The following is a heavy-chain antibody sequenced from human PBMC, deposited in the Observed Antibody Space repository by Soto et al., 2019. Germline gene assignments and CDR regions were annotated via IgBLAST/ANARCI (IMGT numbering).Heavy chain of an antibody. CDR2: MNPNSGNT. V-gene: IGHV1-8*01. D-gene: IGHD2-8*01. CDR1: GYTFTSDD. Sequence: QVQLVQSGAEVKKPGASVKVSCKASGYTFTSDDINWVRQAPGQGLEWMGWMNPNSGNTGFAQKFQGRVTMTRNTSISIAYMELTSLRSEDTAVYYCATTMANFDYWGQGTLVTVSS. CDR3: ATTMANFDY. J-gene: IGHJ4*02.